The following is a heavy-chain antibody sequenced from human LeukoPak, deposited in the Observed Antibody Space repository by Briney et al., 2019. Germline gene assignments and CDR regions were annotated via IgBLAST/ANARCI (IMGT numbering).Heavy chain of an antibody. V-gene: IGHV4-59*12. CDR1: GGSISSYY. CDR3: ARSLFFNSSGWAPFDY. J-gene: IGHJ4*02. D-gene: IGHD6-19*01. CDR2: IYYSGST. Sequence: SETLSLTCTVSGGSISSYYWSWIRQPPGKGLEWIGYIYYSGSTNYNPSLKSRVTISVDTSKNQFSLKLSSVTAADTAVYYCARSLFFNSSGWAPFDYWGQGTLVTVSS.